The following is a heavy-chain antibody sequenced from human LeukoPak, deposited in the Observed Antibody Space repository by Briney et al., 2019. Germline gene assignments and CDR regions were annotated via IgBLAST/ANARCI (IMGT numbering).Heavy chain of an antibody. V-gene: IGHV5-51*01. J-gene: IGHJ3*02. CDR1: GYSFTSYW. D-gene: IGHD3-3*01. CDR3: ARAGYYDFWSGYLGLDAFDI. Sequence: GESLKISCKGSGYSFTSYWIGWVLQMPGKGLEWMVIIYPGDSDTRYSPSFQGQVTISADKSISTAYLQWSSLKASDTAMYYCARAGYYDFWSGYLGLDAFDIWGQGTMVSVSS. CDR2: IYPGDSDT.